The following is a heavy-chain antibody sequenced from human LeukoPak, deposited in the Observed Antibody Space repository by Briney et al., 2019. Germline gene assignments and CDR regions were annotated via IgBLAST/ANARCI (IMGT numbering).Heavy chain of an antibody. J-gene: IGHJ6*03. D-gene: IGHD3-16*01. CDR3: ARDRGTSVGYYYYYYMDV. CDR1: GYTFTGYY. CDR2: INPNSGGT. V-gene: IGHV1-2*04. Sequence: ASVKVSCKASGYTFTGYYMHWVRQAPGQGLEWMGWINPNSGGTNYAQKFQGWVTMTRDTSISTAYMELSRLRSEDTAVYYCARDRGTSVGYYYYYYMDVWGKGTTVTVSS.